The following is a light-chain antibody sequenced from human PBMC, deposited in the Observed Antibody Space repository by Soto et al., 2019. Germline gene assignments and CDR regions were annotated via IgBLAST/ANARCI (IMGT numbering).Light chain of an antibody. CDR1: SSNIGAGFD. J-gene: IGLJ1*01. CDR2: SNT. CDR3: QSYDSGVTGSV. Sequence: QSVLTQPPSVSGAPGQTVTISCTGSSSNIGAGFDVHWYQQVPGTAPKLVLYSNTARPSGVPDRFSGSRSGSSGSLAITGLQPEDEDYYCQSYDSGVTGSVFGTGTKLTVL. V-gene: IGLV1-40*01.